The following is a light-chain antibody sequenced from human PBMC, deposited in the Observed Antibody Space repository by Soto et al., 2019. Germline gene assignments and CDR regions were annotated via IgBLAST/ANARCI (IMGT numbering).Light chain of an antibody. CDR3: QQRSNWPLIT. Sequence: EMVLTQSPATLSLSPGESATLSCRASQSVSSYLAWYQQKPGHAPRLLVYDASNRAPGIPARFSGSGSGTDFTLTISNLEPEDFAVYYCQQRSNWPLITFGPGTKVDIK. V-gene: IGKV3-11*01. J-gene: IGKJ3*01. CDR2: DAS. CDR1: QSVSSY.